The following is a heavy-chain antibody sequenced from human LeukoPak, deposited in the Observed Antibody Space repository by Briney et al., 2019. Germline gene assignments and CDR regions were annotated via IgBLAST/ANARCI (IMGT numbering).Heavy chain of an antibody. J-gene: IGHJ4*02. V-gene: IGHV3-7*01. CDR3: ANQDSTEYSYYFDF. CDR1: GFMFSNSW. CDR2: IKKDGSET. Sequence: GGSLRLSCEDSGFMFSNSWMSWVRQAPGKGLEWVANIKKDGSETFYVDSVKGRFTISRDNAKNSVYLQMNSLRAEDTAVYYCANQDSTEYSYYFDFWGQGTLVTVSS. D-gene: IGHD2/OR15-2a*01.